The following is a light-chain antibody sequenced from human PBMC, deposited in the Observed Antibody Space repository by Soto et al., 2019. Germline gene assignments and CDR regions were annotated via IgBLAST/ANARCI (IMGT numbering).Light chain of an antibody. Sequence: DIQMTQSPSSVSASVGDRVTFTCRASQHISSWLAWYQQKPGKAPKLLIAAASILQSGVPSRFSGSGYVTDFTLTISSLQPEDFAPYLCQQANTFPVTFGPWTRLEIK. J-gene: IGKJ3*01. CDR3: QQANTFPVT. CDR2: AAS. CDR1: QHISSW. V-gene: IGKV1-12*01.